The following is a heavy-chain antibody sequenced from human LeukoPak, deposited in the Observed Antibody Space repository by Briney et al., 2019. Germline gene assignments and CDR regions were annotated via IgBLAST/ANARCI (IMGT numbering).Heavy chain of an antibody. V-gene: IGHV1-46*01. CDR2: INPSDGTT. CDR3: AREGFGDYYFDY. CDR1: GYTFTSYY. D-gene: IGHD2-21*01. J-gene: IGHJ4*02. Sequence: GASVKVSCKASGYTFTSYYIHWVRQAPGQGLEWMGIINPSDGTTSHAQRFQGRVTMTRDTSTSTVYMELSSLKSEDTAVYYCAREGFGDYYFDYWGQGTLVTVSS.